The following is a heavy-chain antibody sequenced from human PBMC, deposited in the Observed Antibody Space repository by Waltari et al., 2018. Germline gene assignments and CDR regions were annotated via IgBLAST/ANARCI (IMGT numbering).Heavy chain of an antibody. D-gene: IGHD6-19*01. CDR1: GYRFNSYA. J-gene: IGHJ3*02. Sequence: QVQLVQSGAEVKKPGASVKVSCKASGYRFNSYAMHWVRQAPGQRLEWMGWTNAANGNTKYSQKFQGRVTITRDTSASKAYMELSSLRSEDTAVYYCARDRSGLAVACIHGFDIWGQGTMVTVSS. V-gene: IGHV1-3*01. CDR2: TNAANGNT. CDR3: ARDRSGLAVACIHGFDI.